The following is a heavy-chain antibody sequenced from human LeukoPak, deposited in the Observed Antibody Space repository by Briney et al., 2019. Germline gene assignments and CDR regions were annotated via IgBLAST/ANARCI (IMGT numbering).Heavy chain of an antibody. Sequence: RGSLRLSCVASGLTFSNSKMHWVRQAPGKGLEWVAVISSDGTNKYYADSVKGRFTISRDNSKNTLYLQMNSLRAEDTAVYYCAKDYYDSSGYVFVGAMGSLYFDYWGQGTLVTVSS. J-gene: IGHJ4*02. V-gene: IGHV3-30*04. CDR1: GLTFSNSK. D-gene: IGHD3-22*01. CDR2: ISSDGTNK. CDR3: AKDYYDSSGYVFVGAMGSLYFDY.